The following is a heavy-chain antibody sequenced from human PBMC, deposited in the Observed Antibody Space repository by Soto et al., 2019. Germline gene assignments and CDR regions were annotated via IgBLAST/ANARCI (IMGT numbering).Heavy chain of an antibody. V-gene: IGHV3-33*01. D-gene: IGHD5-12*01. CDR2: IWYDGSNK. Sequence: PGGSLRLSCAASGFTFSSYGMHWVRQAPGKGLEWVAVIWYDGSNKYYADSVKGRFTISRDNSKNTLYLQMNSLRAEDTAVYYCARGRGHIVAPTYNWFDPWGQGTLVTVSS. CDR3: ARGRGHIVAPTYNWFDP. CDR1: GFTFSSYG. J-gene: IGHJ5*02.